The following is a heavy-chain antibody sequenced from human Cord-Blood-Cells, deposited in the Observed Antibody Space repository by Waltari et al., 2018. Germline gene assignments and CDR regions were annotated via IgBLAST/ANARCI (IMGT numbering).Heavy chain of an antibody. D-gene: IGHD6-19*01. Sequence: QVQLVQSGAEVKKPGASVKVSCKASGYTFTSYAMHLVRQAPGQRIEWMGWINAGNGNTKYSQKFQGRVTITRDTSASTAYMELSSLRSEDTAVYYCARDYSSGWYNWFDPWGQGTLVTVSS. V-gene: IGHV1-3*01. J-gene: IGHJ5*02. CDR2: INAGNGNT. CDR3: ARDYSSGWYNWFDP. CDR1: GYTFTSYA.